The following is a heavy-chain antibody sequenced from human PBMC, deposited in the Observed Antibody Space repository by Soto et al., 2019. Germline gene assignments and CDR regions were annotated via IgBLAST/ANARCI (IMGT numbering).Heavy chain of an antibody. D-gene: IGHD1-26*01. CDR3: ARDGGRHSGGIDY. V-gene: IGHV1-69*01. Sequence: QVQLVQSGAEVKKPGSSVKVSCKASGGTFSSYSINWVRQAPGQGLEWMGEIIPIFGTANYAQKFQGRVKITADESTSTAYMELSSLRSEDTDVYYCARDGGRHSGGIDYWGQGTLVTVSS. CDR2: IIPIFGTA. J-gene: IGHJ4*02. CDR1: GGTFSSYS.